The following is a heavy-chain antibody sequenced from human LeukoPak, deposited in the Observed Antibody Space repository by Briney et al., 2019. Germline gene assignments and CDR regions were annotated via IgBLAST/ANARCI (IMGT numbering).Heavy chain of an antibody. CDR1: GGSISSGGYS. CDR2: IYHSGST. D-gene: IGHD4-17*01. V-gene: IGHV4-30-2*01. J-gene: IGHJ4*02. Sequence: PSQTLSLTCAVSGGSISSGGYSWSWIRQPPGKGLEWIGYIYHSGSTYYNPSLKSRVTISVDRSKNQFSLKLSSVTAADTAVYYCARDRDGDPYYFDYWGQGTLVTVSS. CDR3: ARDRDGDPYYFDY.